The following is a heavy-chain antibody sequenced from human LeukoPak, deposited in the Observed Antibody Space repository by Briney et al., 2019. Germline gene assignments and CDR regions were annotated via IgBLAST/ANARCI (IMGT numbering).Heavy chain of an antibody. D-gene: IGHD3-10*01. Sequence: GASVKVSCKASGYIFTDYYMHWVRQAPGQGLEWMGRINPNSGGTNYAQKFQGRVTMTRDTSISTAYMELSRLRSDDTAVYYCARDLPSGSGFDIWGQGTMVTVSS. CDR1: GYIFTDYY. J-gene: IGHJ3*02. CDR2: INPNSGGT. CDR3: ARDLPSGSGFDI. V-gene: IGHV1-2*06.